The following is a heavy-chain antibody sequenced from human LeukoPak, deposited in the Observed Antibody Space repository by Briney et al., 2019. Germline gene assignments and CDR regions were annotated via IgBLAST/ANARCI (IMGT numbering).Heavy chain of an antibody. CDR2: ITYDGYYK. CDR1: GFTFSNYG. J-gene: IGHJ6*02. Sequence: PGGSLRLSCAASGFTFSNYGMRWVRQAPGKGLEWVALITYDGYYKYYADSVKGRFTISRDNSKNMYLQMNSLRAEDTAVYYCAKDLISMVRGSPMDVWGQGTTVTVSS. V-gene: IGHV3-30*18. CDR3: AKDLISMVRGSPMDV. D-gene: IGHD3-10*01.